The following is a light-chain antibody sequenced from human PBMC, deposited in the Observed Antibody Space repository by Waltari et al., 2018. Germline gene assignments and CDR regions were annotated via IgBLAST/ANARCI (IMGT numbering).Light chain of an antibody. V-gene: IGKV3-15*01. CDR2: GAS. CDR3: QQYQNWPQT. Sequence: EIVMTQSPATLFLSPGERATLSCRASQSISSTLAWYQQKPGQAPRLLMYGASTRATAIPARFSGSGSGTEFALTISSLQSEDSAVYYCQQYQNWPQTFGQGTKLQIK. CDR1: QSISST. J-gene: IGKJ2*01.